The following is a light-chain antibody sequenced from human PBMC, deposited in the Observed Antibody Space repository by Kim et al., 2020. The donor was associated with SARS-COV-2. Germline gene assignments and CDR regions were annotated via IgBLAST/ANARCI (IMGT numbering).Light chain of an antibody. CDR1: SLRRYY. V-gene: IGLV3-19*01. Sequence: SSELTQDPAVSVALGQTVRITCQGDSLRRYYATWYQQRPGQGPVLVIFPKNNRPSGIPDRFSGSSAGNVASLTITGAQADDEADYYCSSRDSSGASYVFGTGTKVTIL. J-gene: IGLJ1*01. CDR3: SSRDSSGASYV. CDR2: PKN.